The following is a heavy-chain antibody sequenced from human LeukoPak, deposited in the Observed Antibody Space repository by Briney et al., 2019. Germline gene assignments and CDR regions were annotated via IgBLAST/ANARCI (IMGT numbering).Heavy chain of an antibody. J-gene: IGHJ4*02. CDR2: ISWNSGSI. Sequence: PGGSLRLSCAASGFTFDDYAMHWVRQAPGKGLEWVSGISWNSGSIGYADSVKGRFTISRDNAKNSLYLQMNSLRAEDTAVYYCAKDRPTASDYWGQGTLVTVSS. CDR1: GFTFDDYA. D-gene: IGHD4-17*01. V-gene: IGHV3-9*01. CDR3: AKDRPTASDY.